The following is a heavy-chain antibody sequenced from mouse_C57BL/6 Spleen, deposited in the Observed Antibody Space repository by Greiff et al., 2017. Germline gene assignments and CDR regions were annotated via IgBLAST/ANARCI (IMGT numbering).Heavy chain of an antibody. CDR2: IYPGDGDP. V-gene: IGHV1-82*01. CDR3: ARGHRGRFDD. Sequence: QVQLQQSGPELVKPGASVKISCKASGYAFSSSWMNWVKQRPGTGLEWIGRIYPGDGDPNYNGKFKGKATLTADKSSSTAYMQLSSLTSEDSAVYFGARGHRGRFDDWGQGTTLTVSS. J-gene: IGHJ2*01. CDR1: GYAFSSSW.